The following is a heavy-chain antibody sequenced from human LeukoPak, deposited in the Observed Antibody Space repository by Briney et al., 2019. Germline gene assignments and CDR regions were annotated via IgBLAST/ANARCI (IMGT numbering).Heavy chain of an antibody. J-gene: IGHJ5*02. CDR1: GGSISSSNW. Sequence: SGTLSLTCAVSGGSISSSNWWSWVRQPPGKGLEWIGEIYHSGSTNYNPSLKSRVTISVDKSKNQFSLKLSSVTAADTAVYYCARRPHSSSWYLQFNWLDPWGQGTLVTVSS. D-gene: IGHD6-13*01. CDR2: IYHSGST. V-gene: IGHV4-4*02. CDR3: ARRPHSSSWYLQFNWLDP.